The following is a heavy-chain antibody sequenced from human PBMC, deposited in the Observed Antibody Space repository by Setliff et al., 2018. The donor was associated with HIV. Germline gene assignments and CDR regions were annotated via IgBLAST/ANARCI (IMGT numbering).Heavy chain of an antibody. CDR3: ARDPTTVMDYFDY. CDR1: GGTFSNYA. D-gene: IGHD4-17*01. J-gene: IGHJ4*02. V-gene: IGHV1-69*13. CDR2: IIPIFGTG. Sequence: GASVTVSCKASGGTFSNYAISWVRQAPGQGLEWMGGIIPIFGTGMYAKKFQGRVTITADESTTTAYMELSSLRSEDTAVYYCARDPTTVMDYFDYWGQGTLVTVS.